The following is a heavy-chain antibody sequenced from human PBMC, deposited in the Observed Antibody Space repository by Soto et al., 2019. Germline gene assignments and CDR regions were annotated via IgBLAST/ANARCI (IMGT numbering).Heavy chain of an antibody. CDR2: IYSGGST. J-gene: IGHJ2*01. Sequence: PGGSLRLSCAASGFTVSSNYMSWVRQAPGKGLEWVSVIYSGGSTYYADSVKGRFTISRDNSKNTLHLQMNSLRAEDTAVYYCARDQATVTPFDLWGRGTLVTVSS. CDR1: GFTVSSNY. CDR3: ARDQATVTPFDL. D-gene: IGHD4-17*01. V-gene: IGHV3-66*01.